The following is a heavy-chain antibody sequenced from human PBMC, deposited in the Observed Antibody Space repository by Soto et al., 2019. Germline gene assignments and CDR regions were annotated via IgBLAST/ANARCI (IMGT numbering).Heavy chain of an antibody. D-gene: IGHD3-10*01. CDR3: ARGGDGSGSYYTSTFDH. V-gene: IGHV1-69*13. CDR1: GGTFSSYA. CDR2: IIPIFGTA. J-gene: IGHJ4*02. Sequence: SVKVSFKASGGTFSSYAISWVRQAPGQGLEWMGGIIPIFGTANYAQKFQGRVTITADESTSTAYMELSSLRSEDTAVYYCARGGDGSGSYYTSTFDHWGQGTLVTVS.